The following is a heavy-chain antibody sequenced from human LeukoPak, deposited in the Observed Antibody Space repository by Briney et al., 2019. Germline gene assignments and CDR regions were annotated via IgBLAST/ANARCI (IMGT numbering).Heavy chain of an antibody. Sequence: PGGSLRLSCADCGFTFSSYAMLWVPQAPGKGLEWVAVISYDGSNKYYADSVKGRFTIARDNSKNTLYLQMNMLTAEDPALYYCESDRRSGWYGGCFQHWGKGTLVTVSS. J-gene: IGHJ1*01. CDR2: ISYDGSNK. D-gene: IGHD6-19*01. CDR3: ESDRRSGWYGGCFQH. CDR1: GFTFSSYA. V-gene: IGHV3-30*04.